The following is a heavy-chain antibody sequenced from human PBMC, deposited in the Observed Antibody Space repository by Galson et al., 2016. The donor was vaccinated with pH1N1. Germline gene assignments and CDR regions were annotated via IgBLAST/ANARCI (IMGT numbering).Heavy chain of an antibody. Sequence: ETLSLTCTVYGGSFSDYYWSWIRQPPGKGLEWIGEVNPSGSTIYNPSLNSRVIISADTSRNLFSLKLTSVTAADTAVYFCARVDFGGKLGDWGQGTQVTVSS. CDR1: GGSFSDYY. D-gene: IGHD3-10*01. J-gene: IGHJ4*02. CDR2: VNPSGST. V-gene: IGHV4-34*01. CDR3: ARVDFGGKLGD.